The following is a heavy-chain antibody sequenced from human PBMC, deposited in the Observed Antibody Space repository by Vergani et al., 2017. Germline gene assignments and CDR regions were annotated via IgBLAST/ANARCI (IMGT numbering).Heavy chain of an antibody. Sequence: EVQLVESGGGLVKPGGSLRLSCAASGFTFSSYSMNWVRQAPGKGLEWVSSISSSSSYIYYADSMKGRFTISRDNAKNSLYLQMNSLRAEDTAVYYCARDRNNRGYNTYYYYGMDVWGQGTTVTVSS. CDR1: GFTFSSYS. V-gene: IGHV3-21*01. CDR3: ARDRNNRGYNTYYYYGMDV. CDR2: ISSSSSYI. J-gene: IGHJ6*02. D-gene: IGHD3-10*01.